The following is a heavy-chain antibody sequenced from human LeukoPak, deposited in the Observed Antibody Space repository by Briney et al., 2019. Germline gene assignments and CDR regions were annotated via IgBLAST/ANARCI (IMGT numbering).Heavy chain of an antibody. CDR3: ARSPIQRGIVGATVYFDY. CDR2: PSGGST. J-gene: IGHJ4*02. CDR1: AYSITSSN. D-gene: IGHD1-26*01. Sequence: GEALMILCKASAYSITSSNISCWRQQAARDLQEMGIVYPSGGSTYYADSVKGRFTISRDNSKNTLYLQMNSLRAEDTAVYYCARSPIQRGIVGATVYFDYWGQGTLVTVSS. V-gene: IGHV3-53*01.